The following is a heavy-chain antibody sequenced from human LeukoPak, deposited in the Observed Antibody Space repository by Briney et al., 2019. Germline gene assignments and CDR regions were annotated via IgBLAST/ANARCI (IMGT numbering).Heavy chain of an antibody. CDR2: INPSGGHT. Sequence: GASVKVSCKPSGYTFSSYHVHWVRQAPGQGLEWMGMINPSGGHTRYSQKFQGRVTMTRDVSTSTVYMELSSLISEDTAVYYCASDMYGRSSEGNRFDPWGQGTLVTVSS. J-gene: IGHJ5*02. CDR3: ASDMYGRSSEGNRFDP. CDR1: GYTFSSYH. D-gene: IGHD6-6*01. V-gene: IGHV1-46*01.